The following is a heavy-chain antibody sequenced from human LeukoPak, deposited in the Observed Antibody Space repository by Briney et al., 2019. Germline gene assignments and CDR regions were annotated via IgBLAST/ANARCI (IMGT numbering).Heavy chain of an antibody. Sequence: PSETLSLTCTVSGGSISSYYWSWIRQPAGKGLEWIGRIYTSGSTNYNPSLKSRVTMSVDTSKNQFSLKLSSVTAADTAVYYCARDNIVVVPAAINWFDPWGQGTLVTVSS. V-gene: IGHV4-4*07. CDR3: ARDNIVVVPAAINWFDP. CDR2: IYTSGST. CDR1: GGSISSYY. J-gene: IGHJ5*02. D-gene: IGHD2-2*02.